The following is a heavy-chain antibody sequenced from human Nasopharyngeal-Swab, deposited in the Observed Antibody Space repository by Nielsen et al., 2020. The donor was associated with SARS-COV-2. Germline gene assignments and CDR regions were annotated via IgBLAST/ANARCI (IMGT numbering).Heavy chain of an antibody. V-gene: IGHV1-3*01. D-gene: IGHD2-15*01. CDR3: ASGPQYCSGGSCYSYYGMDV. CDR1: GYTFISYA. J-gene: IGHJ6*02. CDR2: INAGNGNT. Sequence: ASVKVSCKASGYTFISYAMHWVRQAPGQRLEWMGWINAGNGNTKYSQKFQGRVTITRDTSASTAYMELSSLRSEDTAVYYCASGPQYCSGGSCYSYYGMDVWGQGTTVTVSS.